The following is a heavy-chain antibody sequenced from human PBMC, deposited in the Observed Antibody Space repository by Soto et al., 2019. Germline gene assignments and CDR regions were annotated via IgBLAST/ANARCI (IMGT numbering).Heavy chain of an antibody. Sequence: EVQLVESGGDLVQPGGSLRLSCAASGFTVSSNYMSWVRQAPGKGLEWVSVIYSGGSTYYADSVKGRFTISRHNSTNTLYLQMNSLRAEDTAVYYCAREVGHGWFDPWGQGTLVTVSS. CDR3: AREVGHGWFDP. J-gene: IGHJ5*02. CDR1: GFTVSSNY. CDR2: IYSGGST. V-gene: IGHV3-53*04.